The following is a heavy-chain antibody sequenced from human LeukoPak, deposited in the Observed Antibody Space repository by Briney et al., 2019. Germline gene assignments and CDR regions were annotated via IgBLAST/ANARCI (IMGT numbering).Heavy chain of an antibody. CDR1: GYSFTSYW. Sequence: GESLKISCKGSGYSFTSYWIGWVRQMPGKGLEWMGIIYPGDSDTRYSPSFQGQVTISAYKSISTAYLQWSSLKASDTAMYYCARIMTTIDAAVYYYYYMDVWGKGTTVTVSS. CDR2: IYPGDSDT. CDR3: ARIMTTIDAAVYYYYYMDV. J-gene: IGHJ6*03. D-gene: IGHD5-24*01. V-gene: IGHV5-51*01.